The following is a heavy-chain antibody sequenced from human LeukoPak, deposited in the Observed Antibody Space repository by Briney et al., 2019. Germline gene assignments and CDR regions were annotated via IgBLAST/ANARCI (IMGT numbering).Heavy chain of an antibody. CDR3: AQPFSGWYSDY. D-gene: IGHD6-19*01. CDR1: GFTFSTYA. J-gene: IGHJ4*02. CDR2: ISGSGGST. V-gene: IGHV3-23*01. Sequence: GGSLRLSCAASGFTFSTYAMSWVRQAPGKGLEWVSAISGSGGSTYYADSVKGRFTISRDNSKNTLYLQMNSLRAEDTAVYYCAQPFSGWYSDYWGQGTLVTVSS.